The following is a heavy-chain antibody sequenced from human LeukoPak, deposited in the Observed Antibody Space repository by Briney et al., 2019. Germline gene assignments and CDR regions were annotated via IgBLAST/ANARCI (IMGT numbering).Heavy chain of an antibody. Sequence: SVKVSCKASGGTFSSYAISWVRQAPGQGLEWMGGIIPIFGTANYAQKFQGRVTITADESTSTAYMELSSLRSEDTAVYYCAREGYSSGLFDYWGQGTLVTVSS. CDR2: IIPIFGTA. CDR1: GGTFSSYA. D-gene: IGHD6-19*01. J-gene: IGHJ4*02. CDR3: AREGYSSGLFDY. V-gene: IGHV1-69*13.